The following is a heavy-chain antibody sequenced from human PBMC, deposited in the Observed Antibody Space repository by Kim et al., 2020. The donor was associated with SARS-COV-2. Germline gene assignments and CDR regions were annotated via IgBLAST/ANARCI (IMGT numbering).Heavy chain of an antibody. CDR2: IKSKTDGEAT. D-gene: IGHD6-13*01. J-gene: IGHJ4*02. V-gene: IGHV3-15*01. CDR1: GFPFSNVW. CDR3: TTLISAAGRGY. Sequence: GWSLRLSCAASGFPFSNVWMSWVRQAPGRGLEWVGRIKSKTDGEATDYAAPVKGRFTMSRDDSKNTLHLQMNSLETEDTGVYYCTTLISAAGRGYWGQGTLVTVSS.